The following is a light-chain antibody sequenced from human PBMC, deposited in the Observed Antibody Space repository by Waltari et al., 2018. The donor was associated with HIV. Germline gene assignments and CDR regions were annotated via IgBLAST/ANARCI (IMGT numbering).Light chain of an antibody. J-gene: IGLJ3*02. Sequence: LVLTQSPSASASLGPSVKLTCTLSSAHSNYPTAWHQQQPEKGPRYLMRLNSDGSHRKGDGTPDRFSGSRSGAERYLTISSLQSEDEADYYCQTWGTGFWVFGGGTKLTVL. V-gene: IGLV4-69*01. CDR2: LNSDGSH. CDR3: QTWGTGFWV. CDR1: SAHSNYP.